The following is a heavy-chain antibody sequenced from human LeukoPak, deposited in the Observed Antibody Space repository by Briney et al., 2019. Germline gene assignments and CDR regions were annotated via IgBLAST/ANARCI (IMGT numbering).Heavy chain of an antibody. CDR1: GFTFSSYW. CDR3: ARGLHDIVTGGPHDY. CDR2: IKQDGSEK. D-gene: IGHD3-9*01. V-gene: IGHV3-7*01. Sequence: PGGSLRHSCSASGFTFSSYWMSWVRQAPGKGLEWVANIKQDGSEKYYVDSVKGRFTISRDNAKNSLYLQMNSLRAEDTAVYYCARGLHDIVTGGPHDYPVQGALLIVSS. J-gene: IGHJ4*02.